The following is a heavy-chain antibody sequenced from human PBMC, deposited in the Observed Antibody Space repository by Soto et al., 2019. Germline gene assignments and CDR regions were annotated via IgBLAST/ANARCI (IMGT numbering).Heavy chain of an antibody. J-gene: IGHJ4*02. CDR1: GFTFSSYA. D-gene: IGHD3-10*01. V-gene: IGHV3-23*01. CDR2: ISGSGGST. Sequence: EVQLLESGGGLVQPGGSLRLSCAASGFTFSSYAMSWVRQAPGKGLEWVSAISGSGGSTYYADSVKGRFTISRDNSKNKLYLQMNSMRAEDTAVYYCLARGEDFDYWGQGTLVTVSS. CDR3: LARGEDFDY.